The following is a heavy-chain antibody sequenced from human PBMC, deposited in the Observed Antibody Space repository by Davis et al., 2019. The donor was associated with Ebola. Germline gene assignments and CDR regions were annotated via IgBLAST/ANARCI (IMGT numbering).Heavy chain of an antibody. CDR2: ISSSSSTI. CDR3: TTDHLGDLLWFGESQRTDY. J-gene: IGHJ4*02. D-gene: IGHD3-10*01. V-gene: IGHV3-48*02. Sequence: PGGSLRLSCAASGFTFSSYSMNWVRQAPGKGLEWVSYISSSSSTIYYADSVKGRFTISRDNAKNSLYLQMNSLRDEDTAVYYCTTDHLGDLLWFGESQRTDYWGQGTLVTVSS. CDR1: GFTFSSYS.